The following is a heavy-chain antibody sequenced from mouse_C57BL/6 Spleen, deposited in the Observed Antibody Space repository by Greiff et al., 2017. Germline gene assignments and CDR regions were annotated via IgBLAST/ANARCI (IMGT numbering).Heavy chain of an antibody. CDR2: IRSKSSNYAT. V-gene: IGHV10-3*01. J-gene: IGHJ1*03. CDR3: VRDRSNSWYFDV. Sequence: EVQRVESGGGLVQPKGSLKLSCAASGFTFNTYAMHWVRQAPGKGLEWVARIRSKSSNYATYYADSVKDRFTISRDDSQSMLYLQMNDLKTEDRAMYYCVRDRSNSWYFDVWGTGTTVTVSS. D-gene: IGHD2-5*01. CDR1: GFTFNTYA.